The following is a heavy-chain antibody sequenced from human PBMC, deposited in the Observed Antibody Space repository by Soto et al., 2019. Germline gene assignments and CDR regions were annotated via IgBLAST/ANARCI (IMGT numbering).Heavy chain of an antibody. D-gene: IGHD6-6*01. Sequence: GGSLRLSCAASGFPFNSYCMHWVRQAPGKGLEWVAVIWYDGSNKYYADSVKGRFTISRDNSKNTLYLQMNSLRAEDTAVYYCARGYSSSSLSDNYYYMDVWGKGTTVTVSS. CDR1: GFPFNSYC. J-gene: IGHJ6*03. CDR2: IWYDGSNK. CDR3: ARGYSSSSLSDNYYYMDV. V-gene: IGHV3-33*01.